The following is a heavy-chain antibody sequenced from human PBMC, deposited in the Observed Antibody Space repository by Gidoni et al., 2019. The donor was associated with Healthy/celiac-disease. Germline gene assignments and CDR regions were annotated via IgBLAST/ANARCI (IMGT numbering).Heavy chain of an antibody. CDR1: GGSISSSSYY. CDR2: IYYSGST. V-gene: IGHV4-39*01. CDR3: AITGYSSGWYENDY. J-gene: IGHJ4*02. Sequence: QLQLQESGPGLVKPSETLSLTCTVSGGSISSSSYYWGWIRQPPGKGLEWIGSIYYSGSTYYNPSLKSRVTISVDTSKNQFSLKLSSVTAADTAVYYCAITGYSSGWYENDYWGQGTLVTVSS. D-gene: IGHD6-19*01.